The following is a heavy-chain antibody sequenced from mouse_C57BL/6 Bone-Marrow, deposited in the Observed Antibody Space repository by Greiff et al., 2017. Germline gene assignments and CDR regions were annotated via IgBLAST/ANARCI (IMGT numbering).Heavy chain of an antibody. J-gene: IGHJ1*03. CDR1: GYSFTDYN. CDR3: ARHDYDVENWDWYFDV. Sequence: EVQLQESGPELVKPGASVKISCKASGYSFTDYNMNWVKQSHGKSLEWIGVINPNYGTTSYNQKFKGKATLTVDQSSSTAYMQLNSLTSEDSAVYYCARHDYDVENWDWYFDVWGTGTTVTVSS. CDR2: INPNYGTT. D-gene: IGHD2-4*01. V-gene: IGHV1-39*01.